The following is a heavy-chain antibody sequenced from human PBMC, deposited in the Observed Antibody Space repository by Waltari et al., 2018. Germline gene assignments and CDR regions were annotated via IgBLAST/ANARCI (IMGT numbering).Heavy chain of an antibody. D-gene: IGHD5-18*01. CDR1: GGSISSHY. CDR2: IYYSGST. Sequence: QVQLQESGPGLVKPSETLSLTCTVSGGSISSHYWSWIRQPPGKGLEWIGYIYYSGSTNYNPYLKSRVTISVDTSKNQFSLKLSSVTAADTAVYYCARDRTAHYWGQGTLVTVSS. CDR3: ARDRTAHY. J-gene: IGHJ4*02. V-gene: IGHV4-59*11.